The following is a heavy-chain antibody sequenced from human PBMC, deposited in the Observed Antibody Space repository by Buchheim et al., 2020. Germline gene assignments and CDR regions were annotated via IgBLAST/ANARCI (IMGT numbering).Heavy chain of an antibody. J-gene: IGHJ4*02. Sequence: EVQLLESGGGLVQPGGSLRLSCVGSGFSFSDYSMSWVRQAPGMGLEWVTVISRGGDVIYYAESVKGRFTVSRDNSKNTLYLQMNGLGAEDTAVYYCAKPVVGDRTRDFDYWGQGTL. CDR2: ISRGGDVI. D-gene: IGHD1-26*01. CDR3: AKPVVGDRTRDFDY. V-gene: IGHV3-23*01. CDR1: GFSFSDYS.